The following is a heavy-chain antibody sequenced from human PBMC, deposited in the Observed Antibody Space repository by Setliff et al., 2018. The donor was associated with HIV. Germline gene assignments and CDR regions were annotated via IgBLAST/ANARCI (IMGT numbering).Heavy chain of an antibody. V-gene: IGHV4-39*07. CDR3: AKGVAGLQYYYYYMDV. CDR1: GVSTSSTSHY. J-gene: IGHJ6*03. Sequence: SETLSLTCTVSGVSTSSTSHYWGWIRQPPGKGLEWIGEITHSGSTNYNPSLETRVTISVDTSKNQFSLKLSSVTAADTAVYYCAKGVAGLQYYYYYMDVWGKGTTVTVSS. D-gene: IGHD6-19*01. CDR2: ITHSGST.